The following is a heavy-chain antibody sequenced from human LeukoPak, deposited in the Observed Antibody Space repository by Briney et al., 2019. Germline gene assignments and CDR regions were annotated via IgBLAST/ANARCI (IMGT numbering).Heavy chain of an antibody. CDR1: GFTVSSYS. J-gene: IGHJ3*02. Sequence: GGSLRLSCAASGFTVSSYSMNWVRQAPGKGLEWVSYISSSSSTIYYADSVKGRFTISRDNAKNSLYLQMNSLRAEDTAVYYCASGWSNDAFDIWGQGTMVTVSS. V-gene: IGHV3-48*01. D-gene: IGHD6-19*01. CDR2: ISSSSSTI. CDR3: ASGWSNDAFDI.